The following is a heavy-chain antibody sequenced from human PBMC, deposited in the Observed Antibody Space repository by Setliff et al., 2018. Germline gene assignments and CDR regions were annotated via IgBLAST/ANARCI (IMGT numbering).Heavy chain of an antibody. J-gene: IGHJ4*02. CDR1: GYSISSGYY. D-gene: IGHD2-8*02. Sequence: SETLSLTCTVSGYSISSGYYWGWIRQPPGKGLEWIGNMYHSGSVYYNPSLRSRVTISVDTSKNQFSLKLSSVTAADTALYYCTVYNTGSSKDHYWGQGTPVTVSS. CDR2: MYHSGSV. V-gene: IGHV4-38-2*02. CDR3: TVYNTGSSKDHY.